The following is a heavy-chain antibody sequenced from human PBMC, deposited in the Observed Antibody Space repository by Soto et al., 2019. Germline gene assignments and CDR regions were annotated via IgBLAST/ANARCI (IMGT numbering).Heavy chain of an antibody. CDR2: IKQDGREK. D-gene: IGHD3-16*01. CDR1: GFSFSSYW. J-gene: IGHJ5*02. V-gene: IGHV3-7*03. Sequence: DVQLVESGGDLVQPGGSLRLSCAASGFSFSSYWMTWVRQAPGKGLEWVANIKQDGREKYYVASVKGRFTISRANGKNLLFLQMDSLTPDDTAVYYCAGDGVRNGAYNGWLDPWGQGTLVTVSS. CDR3: AGDGVRNGAYNGWLDP.